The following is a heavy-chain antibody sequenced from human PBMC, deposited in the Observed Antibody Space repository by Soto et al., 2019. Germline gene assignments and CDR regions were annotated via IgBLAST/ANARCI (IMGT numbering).Heavy chain of an antibody. CDR2: IIPIFGTA. CDR3: ARAAPYYDFWSGYYTVNYFDY. Sequence: ASVKVSCKASGGTFSSYAISWVRQAPGQGPEWMGGIIPIFGTANYAQKFQGRVTITADESTGTAYMELSSLRSEDTAVYYCARAAPYYDFWSGYYTVNYFDYWGQGTLVTVSS. D-gene: IGHD3-3*01. V-gene: IGHV1-69*13. CDR1: GGTFSSYA. J-gene: IGHJ4*02.